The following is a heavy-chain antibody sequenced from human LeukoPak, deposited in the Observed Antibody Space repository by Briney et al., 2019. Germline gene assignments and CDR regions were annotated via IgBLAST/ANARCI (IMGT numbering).Heavy chain of an antibody. CDR2: ISGSGGST. CDR1: GFIFSSYA. D-gene: IGHD2-8*01. V-gene: IGHV3-23*01. Sequence: GGSLRLSCAASGFIFSSYAMSWVRQAPGKGLEWVSTISGSGGSTYYADSVKGRFTISRDNSKSALFLQINSLRVEDTAVYYCAKDEGENGEYWSNFHHWGQGTLVTVSS. J-gene: IGHJ4*02. CDR3: AKDEGENGEYWSNFHH.